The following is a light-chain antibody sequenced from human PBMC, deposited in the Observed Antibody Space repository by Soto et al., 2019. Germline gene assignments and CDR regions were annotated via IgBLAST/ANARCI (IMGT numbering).Light chain of an antibody. V-gene: IGKV3-20*01. Sequence: EIVLTQPPGTLSLSPGERATLSCRASQSVSSSYLAWYQQKPGQAPRLLIYGASSRATGIPDRFSGSGSGTDFTLTINRLEPEDFAVYYCQQYGSSPRTFGQGTKVDIK. CDR2: GAS. CDR3: QQYGSSPRT. CDR1: QSVSSSY. J-gene: IGKJ1*01.